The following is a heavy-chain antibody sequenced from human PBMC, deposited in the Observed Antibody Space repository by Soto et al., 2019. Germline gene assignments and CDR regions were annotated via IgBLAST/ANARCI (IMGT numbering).Heavy chain of an antibody. CDR2: IYYSGST. Sequence: QVQLQESGPGLVKPSQTLSLTCTVSGGSISSGGYYWSWIRQHPGKGLEWIGYIYYSGSTYYNPSRQRRXTXSXXTAKNHFSRKLSSVTAADTAVYFFASVGVINWFHPWGQRTLVSVFS. D-gene: IGHD3-10*01. V-gene: IGHV4-31*03. CDR1: GGSISSGGYY. J-gene: IGHJ5*02. CDR3: ASVGVINWFHP.